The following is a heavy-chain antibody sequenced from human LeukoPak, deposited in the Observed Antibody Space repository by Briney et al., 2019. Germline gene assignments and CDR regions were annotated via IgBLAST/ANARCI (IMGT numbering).Heavy chain of an antibody. J-gene: IGHJ4*02. CDR2: INSDGSST. V-gene: IGHV3-74*01. Sequence: PGGSLRLSCSASGFTFRTYWMHWVRQAPGKGLVWVSRINSDGSSTDYADSVKGRFTMSRDNAKNTLYLQMNSLRVEDTAVYYCARYFERGLGVIDYWGQGTLVTVSS. CDR3: ARYFERGLGVIDY. CDR1: GFTFRTYW. D-gene: IGHD3-10*01.